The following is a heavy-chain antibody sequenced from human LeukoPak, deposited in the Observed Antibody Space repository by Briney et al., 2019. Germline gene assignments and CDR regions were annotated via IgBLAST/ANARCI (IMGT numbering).Heavy chain of an antibody. J-gene: IGHJ4*02. CDR2: ICYSGST. CDR1: GGSISSSSYY. CDR3: ARHVSVTMVRGVIIDY. V-gene: IGHV4-39*01. D-gene: IGHD3-10*01. Sequence: PSETLSLTCTVSGGSISSSSYYWGWIRQPPGKGLEWIGSICYSGSTYYNPSLKSRVTISVDTSKNQLSLKLSSVTAADTAVYYCARHVSVTMVRGVIIDYWGQGTLVTVSS.